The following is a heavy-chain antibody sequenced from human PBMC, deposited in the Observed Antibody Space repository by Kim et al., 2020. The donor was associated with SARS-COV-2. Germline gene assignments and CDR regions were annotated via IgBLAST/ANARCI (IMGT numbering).Heavy chain of an antibody. Sequence: SETLSLTCTVLGGTISSSSYHWGWVRQPPGQGLEWVGTVFFTGTTYYNSSLEGRATMSVDTSQNQFSLSLSFVTAAATAIYYCARQTGGWLPQNWFDTWGQGTLVTVSA. J-gene: IGHJ5*02. CDR1: GGTISSSSYH. D-gene: IGHD2-8*02. CDR3: ARQTGGWLPQNWFDT. CDR2: VFFTGTT. V-gene: IGHV4-39*01.